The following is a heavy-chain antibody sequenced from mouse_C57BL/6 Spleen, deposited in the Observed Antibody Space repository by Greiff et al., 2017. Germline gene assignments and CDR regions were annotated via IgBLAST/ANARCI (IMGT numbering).Heavy chain of an antibody. V-gene: IGHV1-64*01. D-gene: IGHD3-2*02. J-gene: IGHJ3*01. CDR1: GYTFTSYW. Sequence: VPLQQPGAELVKPGASVKLSCKASGYTFTSYWMHWVKQRPGQGLEWIGMIHPNSGSTNYNEKFKSKATLTVDKSSSTAYMQLSSLTSEDYAVYYCERDGTAQATGFAYWGQGTLVTFSA. CDR3: ERDGTAQATGFAY. CDR2: IHPNSGST.